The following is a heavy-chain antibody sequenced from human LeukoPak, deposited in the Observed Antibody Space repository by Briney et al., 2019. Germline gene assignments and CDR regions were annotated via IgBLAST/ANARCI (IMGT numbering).Heavy chain of an antibody. V-gene: IGHV1-8*01. CDR1: GYTFTSYD. J-gene: IGHJ3*02. D-gene: IGHD4-17*01. CDR2: MNPNSGNT. Sequence: GASVKVSCKASGYTFTSYDINWVRQATGQGLEWMGWMNPNSGNTGYAQKFQGRVTMTRSTSISTAYMELSSLRSEDMAVYYCARGIHDYGDYSVAFDIWGQGTMVTVSS. CDR3: ARGIHDYGDYSVAFDI.